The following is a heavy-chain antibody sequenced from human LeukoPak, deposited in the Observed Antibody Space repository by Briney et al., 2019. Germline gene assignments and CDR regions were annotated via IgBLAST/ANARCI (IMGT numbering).Heavy chain of an antibody. D-gene: IGHD6-13*01. CDR3: ARAREYSSSWYLLDY. Sequence: GGSLRLSCASSGFTVSSNYMSWVRQAPGKGLEWVSVIYSGGSTYYADSVKGRFTISRDNSKNTLYLQMNSLRAEDTAVYYCARAREYSSSWYLLDYWGQGTLVTVSS. J-gene: IGHJ4*02. CDR1: GFTVSSNY. CDR2: IYSGGST. V-gene: IGHV3-66*01.